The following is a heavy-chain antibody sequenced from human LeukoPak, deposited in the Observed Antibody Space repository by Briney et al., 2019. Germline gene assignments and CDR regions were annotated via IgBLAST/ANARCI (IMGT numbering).Heavy chain of an antibody. CDR3: ARVDIVVVPAAMRTYYYGMDV. J-gene: IGHJ6*04. Sequence: ASVKVSCKASGGTFSSYAISWVRQAPGQGLEWMGGIIPIFGTANYAQKFQGRVTITADKSTSTAYMELSSLRSEDTAVYYCARVDIVVVPAAMRTYYYGMDVWGKGTTVTVSS. D-gene: IGHD2-2*01. V-gene: IGHV1-69*06. CDR1: GGTFSSYA. CDR2: IIPIFGTA.